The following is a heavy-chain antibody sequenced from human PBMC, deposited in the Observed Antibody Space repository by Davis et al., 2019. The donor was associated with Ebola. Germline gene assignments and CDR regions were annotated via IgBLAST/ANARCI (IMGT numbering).Heavy chain of an antibody. CDR2: VRSHGSDD. CDR3: ASFRLTYSNWVDPAFDI. J-gene: IGHJ3*02. D-gene: IGHD4-11*01. V-gene: IGHV3-30*02. CDR1: GFTFNIFD. Sequence: GGSLRLSCAASGFTFNIFDMHWVRQAPGRGLEWVAFVRSHGSDDHYADSVKGRFTISRDNSKNTLYLQMNSLRPEDTAVYYCASFRLTYSNWVDPAFDIWGQGTMVTVSS.